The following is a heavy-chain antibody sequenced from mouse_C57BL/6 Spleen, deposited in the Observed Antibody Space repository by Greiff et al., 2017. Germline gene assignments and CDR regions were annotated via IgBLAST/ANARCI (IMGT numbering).Heavy chain of an antibody. Sequence: VQLQQSGAELVKPGASVKISCKASGYAFSSYWMNWVKQRTGKGLEWNGQLCPGDGDDNYNGKCKGKATLTADKSSSTAYMQLSSLTSEDSAVYFCARNSKGYAMDYWGQGTSVTVSS. J-gene: IGHJ4*01. V-gene: IGHV1-80*01. CDR1: GYAFSSYW. D-gene: IGHD2-5*01. CDR2: LCPGDGDD. CDR3: ARNSKGYAMDY.